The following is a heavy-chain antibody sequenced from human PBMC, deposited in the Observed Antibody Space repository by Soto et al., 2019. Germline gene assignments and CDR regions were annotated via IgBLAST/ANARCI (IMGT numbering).Heavy chain of an antibody. V-gene: IGHV3-11*06. J-gene: IGHJ5*02. CDR2: ISPGSRYP. Sequence: PGGSLRLSCAGSGFTFGDSYMSWIRQAPGQGLDWLSYISPGSRYPAYADSVKGRFTISRDNARRSLFLQMTRLTAEDTGMYYCVRGGGGGLFDPWGQGTMVTVSS. CDR3: VRGGGGGLFDP. CDR1: GFTFGDSY. D-gene: IGHD2-15*01.